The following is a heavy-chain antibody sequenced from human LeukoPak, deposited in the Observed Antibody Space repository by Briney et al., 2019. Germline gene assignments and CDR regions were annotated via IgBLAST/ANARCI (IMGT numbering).Heavy chain of an antibody. V-gene: IGHV1-18*04. J-gene: IGHJ4*02. D-gene: IGHD6-13*01. CDR1: GYTFTGYY. Sequence: GASVKVSCKASGYTFTGYYMHWVRQAPGQGLEWMGWISAYNGNTNYAQKLQGRVTMTTDTSTSTAYMELRSLRSDDTAVYYCARGWRQQPPDYWGQGTLVTVSS. CDR2: ISAYNGNT. CDR3: ARGWRQQPPDY.